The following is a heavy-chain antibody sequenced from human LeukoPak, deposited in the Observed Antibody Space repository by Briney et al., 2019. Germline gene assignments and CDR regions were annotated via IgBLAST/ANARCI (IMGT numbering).Heavy chain of an antibody. CDR3: ASYYYDSSGHPFFDP. D-gene: IGHD3-22*01. CDR1: GYTFTSYY. Sequence: ASVTVSCMASGYTFTSYYMHWVRQAPGQGLEWMGIINPSGGSTSYAQKFQGRVTMTRDTSTSTVYMELSSLRSEDTAVYYCASYYYDSSGHPFFDPWGQGTLVTVSS. CDR2: INPSGGST. J-gene: IGHJ5*02. V-gene: IGHV1-46*01.